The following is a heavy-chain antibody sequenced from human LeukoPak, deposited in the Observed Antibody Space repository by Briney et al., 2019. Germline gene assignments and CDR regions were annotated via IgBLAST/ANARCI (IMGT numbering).Heavy chain of an antibody. CDR2: INPSGGST. CDR1: GYTFTSYY. CDR3: ARDGNYYDSSGYDFDY. D-gene: IGHD3-22*01. V-gene: IGHV1-46*01. J-gene: IGHJ4*02. Sequence: ASVKVSCKASGYTFTSYYMHWVRQAPGQGLEWMGIINPSGGSTSYAQKFQGRVTMTRDTSTSTVYMELSSLRSEDTAVYYCARDGNYYDSSGYDFDYWGQGTLVIVSS.